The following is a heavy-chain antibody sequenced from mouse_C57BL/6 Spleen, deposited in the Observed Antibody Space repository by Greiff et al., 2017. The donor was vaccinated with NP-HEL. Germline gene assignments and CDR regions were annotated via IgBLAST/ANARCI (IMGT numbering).Heavy chain of an antibody. V-gene: IGHV2-2*01. Sequence: VQLQESGPGLVQPSQSLSITCTVSGFSLTSYGVHWVRQSPGKGLEWLGVIWSGGSTDYNAAFISRLSISKDNSKSQVFFKMNSLQADDTAIYYCARNRGYDYDVGDYYAMDYWGQGTSVTVSS. CDR1: GFSLTSYG. CDR3: ARNRGYDYDVGDYYAMDY. J-gene: IGHJ4*01. D-gene: IGHD2-4*01. CDR2: IWSGGST.